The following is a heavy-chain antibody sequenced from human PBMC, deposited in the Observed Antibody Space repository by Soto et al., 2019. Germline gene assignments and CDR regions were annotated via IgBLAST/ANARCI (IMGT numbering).Heavy chain of an antibody. CDR1: MFRFSGYW. V-gene: IGHV3-74*01. CDR3: ARDFWAYGDS. Sequence: GGSLRLSCAASMFRFSGYWMHWFRQAPGKGLEWVARINDDGSSATYVDSVIGRFTLSRDNAKNTLFLHMNSLRAEDTAVYYCARDFWAYGDSWGQGTLVTVSS. J-gene: IGHJ4*02. CDR2: INDDGSSA. D-gene: IGHD3-3*01.